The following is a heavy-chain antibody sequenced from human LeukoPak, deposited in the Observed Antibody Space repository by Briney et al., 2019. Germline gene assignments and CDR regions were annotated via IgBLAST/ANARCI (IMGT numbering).Heavy chain of an antibody. V-gene: IGHV3-73*01. CDR3: TRDYGVLFDY. CDR1: GFTFSDSA. CDR2: IRSKANSYAT. D-gene: IGHD4-17*01. Sequence: GGSLRLSCAASGFTFSDSAIHWVRQASGKGLEWVGRIRSKANSYATSSAASVKGRFTISRDDSKNTAYLQMSSLKTEDTAVYYCTRDYGVLFDYWGQGTLVTVSS. J-gene: IGHJ4*02.